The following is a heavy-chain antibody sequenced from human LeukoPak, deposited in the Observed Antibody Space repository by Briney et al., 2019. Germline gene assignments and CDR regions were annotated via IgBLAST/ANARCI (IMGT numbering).Heavy chain of an antibody. V-gene: IGHV3-7*03. D-gene: IGHD3-10*01. CDR2: INQDGTEK. J-gene: IGHJ4*02. Sequence: GGSLRLSCAASGFTFSSYWMSWVRQAPGEGLEWVAKINQDGTEKAYVDSVRGRFTISRDNAKNSLFLQMNSLRAEDTAVYYCARVGGSGSPLYYFGYWGQGTLVTVSS. CDR1: GFTFSSYW. CDR3: ARVGGSGSPLYYFGY.